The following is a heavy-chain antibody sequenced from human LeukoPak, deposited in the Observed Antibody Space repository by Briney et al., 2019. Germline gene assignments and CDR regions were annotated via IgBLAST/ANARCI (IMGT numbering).Heavy chain of an antibody. J-gene: IGHJ4*02. CDR1: GFTFSSYA. CDR2: ISGSGGDT. D-gene: IGHD5-18*01. CDR3: ARGVYSNGYYFDY. Sequence: GGSLRLSCAASGFTFSSYAMSWVRQAPGKGLEWVSAISGSGGDTYYADSVKGRFTISRDNSKNTLYLQMNSLRAEDTAVYYCARGVYSNGYYFDYWGQGTLVTASS. V-gene: IGHV3-23*01.